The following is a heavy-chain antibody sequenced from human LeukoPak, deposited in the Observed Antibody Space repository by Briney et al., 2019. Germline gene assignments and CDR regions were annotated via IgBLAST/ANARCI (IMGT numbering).Heavy chain of an antibody. CDR2: LNPNSGGT. V-gene: IGHV1-2*02. Sequence: ASVKVSCKASGYTFTGYYMHWVRQAPGQGLEWMGWLNPNSGGTNYAQKFQGRVTMTRDTSISTAYMELSRLRSDDTAVYYCARAEANSRGHIVVVPAAIGFDPWGQGTLVTVSS. CDR1: GYTFTGYY. J-gene: IGHJ5*02. CDR3: ARAEANSRGHIVVVPAAIGFDP. D-gene: IGHD2-2*01.